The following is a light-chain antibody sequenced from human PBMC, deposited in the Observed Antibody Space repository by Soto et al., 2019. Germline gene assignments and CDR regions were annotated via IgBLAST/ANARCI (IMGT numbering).Light chain of an antibody. CDR3: QQYNHYWT. J-gene: IGKJ1*01. CDR2: DAS. V-gene: IGKV1-5*01. Sequence: DTQMTQSPSTLSASVGDRVTITCRASQSISSWLAWYQQKPGKAPKLLIYDASSLESGVPSRFSGSGSATEFTLTISSLQPDDFATYYCQQYNHYWTFGQGTKVDIK. CDR1: QSISSW.